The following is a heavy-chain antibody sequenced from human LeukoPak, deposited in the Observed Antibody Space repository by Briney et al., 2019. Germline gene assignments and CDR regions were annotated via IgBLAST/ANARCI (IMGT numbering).Heavy chain of an antibody. V-gene: IGHV4-31*03. D-gene: IGHD2-21*01. CDR1: GVSVSDGRYY. CDR2: KYYGGSA. J-gene: IGHJ3*02. CDR3: ATPYCGNISCLDVFNM. Sequence: SQTLSLTCNVSGVSVSDGRYYWTWIRQHPGKGLEWIGYKYYGGSAKFNPSLKSRLSISIDTSKNQFSLQLSSVTAADTATYYCATPYCGNISCLDVFNMWGQGTRVTVSS.